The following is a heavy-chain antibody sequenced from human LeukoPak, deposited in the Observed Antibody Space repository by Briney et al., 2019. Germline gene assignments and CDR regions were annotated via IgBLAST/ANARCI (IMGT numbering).Heavy chain of an antibody. Sequence: GGSLRLTCPASGCTVSSNHRSWVGQAAGKWLECVSVIYSGGSTYYADSVKGRFTITRDNSKNTLYLQMNTLRAEDTAVYYCASDRVGPNIGGMDVWGQGTTVTVSS. J-gene: IGHJ6*02. CDR2: IYSGGST. CDR1: GCTVSSNH. CDR3: ASDRVGPNIGGMDV. D-gene: IGHD1-26*01. V-gene: IGHV3-66*01.